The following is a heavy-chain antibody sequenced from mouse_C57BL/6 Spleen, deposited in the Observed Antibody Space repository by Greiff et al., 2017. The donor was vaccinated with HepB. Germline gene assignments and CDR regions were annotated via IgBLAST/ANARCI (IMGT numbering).Heavy chain of an antibody. D-gene: IGHD2-14*01. Sequence: EVKLLESGPGLVKPSQSLSLTCSVTGYSITSGYYWNWIRQFPGNKLEWMGYISYDGSNNYNPSLKNRISITRATSKNQFFLKLNSVTTEDTATYYCAREVGTTLYFDYWGQGTTLTVSS. CDR1: GYSITSGYY. CDR3: AREVGTTLYFDY. V-gene: IGHV3-6*01. CDR2: ISYDGSN. J-gene: IGHJ2*01.